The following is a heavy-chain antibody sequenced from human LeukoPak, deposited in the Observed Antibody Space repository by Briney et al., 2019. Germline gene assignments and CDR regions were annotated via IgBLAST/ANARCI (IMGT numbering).Heavy chain of an antibody. V-gene: IGHV1-18*01. Sequence: GSVKASRKASGYTFTSYGIRWVREAPGQGVEWMGWISVYIGNTNNAQKLQGRVTMTTDTSTSTAYMEWRRLRSAGTAVYYCSRILLYYPGDFGPWGQGTLVTVSS. CDR2: ISVYIGNT. D-gene: IGHD3-9*01. J-gene: IGHJ5*02. CDR3: SRILLYYPGDFGP. CDR1: GYTFTSYG.